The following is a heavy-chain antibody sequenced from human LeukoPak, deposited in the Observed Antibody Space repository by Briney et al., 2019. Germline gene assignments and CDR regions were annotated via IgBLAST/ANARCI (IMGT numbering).Heavy chain of an antibody. CDR1: GFTFSDYY. Sequence: GGSLRLSCAASGFTFSDYYMSWIRQAPGKGLEWVSYISSSGSTIYYADSVKGRFTISRDNAKNSLYLQMNSLRAGDTAVYYCASSILYDYGDYGPPVAFDIWGQGTMVTVSS. CDR3: ASSILYDYGDYGPPVAFDI. J-gene: IGHJ3*02. V-gene: IGHV3-11*04. CDR2: ISSSGSTI. D-gene: IGHD4-17*01.